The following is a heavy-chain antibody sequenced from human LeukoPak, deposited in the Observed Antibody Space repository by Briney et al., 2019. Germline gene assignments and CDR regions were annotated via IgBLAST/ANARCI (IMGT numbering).Heavy chain of an antibody. Sequence: SVNVSYKASGYTFTSYGISWVRQAPGQGVEGMGWISAYNGNANYAQKLQGRVTMTTDTSTSTAYMELRSLRSDDTAVYYCARGGPYDFWSGYTNFDYWGQGTLVTVSS. CDR3: ARGGPYDFWSGYTNFDY. V-gene: IGHV1-18*01. D-gene: IGHD3-3*01. J-gene: IGHJ4*02. CDR1: GYTFTSYG. CDR2: ISAYNGNA.